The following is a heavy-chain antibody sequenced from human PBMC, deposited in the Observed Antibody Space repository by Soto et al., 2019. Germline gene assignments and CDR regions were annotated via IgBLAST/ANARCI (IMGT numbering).Heavy chain of an antibody. J-gene: IGHJ4*02. CDR3: ARVDDYVWGSFRP. D-gene: IGHD3-16*02. V-gene: IGHV1-18*04. CDR1: GYTFTTHG. Sequence: ASVKVSCKASGYTFTTHGISWVLQAPGQGLEWMGWISPYNGKTTYAQKVQGRVTMTTDTSTSTAYMELRGLRSDDTAVYYCARVDDYVWGSFRPWGQGTQVTV. CDR2: ISPYNGKT.